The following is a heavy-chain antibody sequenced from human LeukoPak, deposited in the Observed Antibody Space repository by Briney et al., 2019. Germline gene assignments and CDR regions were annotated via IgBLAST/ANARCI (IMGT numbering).Heavy chain of an antibody. Sequence: VASVKVSCKASGYTFTNYYMHWVRQAPGQGLDWMGIINPSGGSTNFAQRFQGRVTMTRDTSTSTVYMELSSLRSEDTAVYYCARGGIVVVPAAIRWGMDVWGQGTTVTVSS. D-gene: IGHD2-2*02. CDR2: INPSGGST. CDR3: ARGGIVVVPAAIRWGMDV. CDR1: GYTFTNYY. J-gene: IGHJ6*02. V-gene: IGHV1-46*01.